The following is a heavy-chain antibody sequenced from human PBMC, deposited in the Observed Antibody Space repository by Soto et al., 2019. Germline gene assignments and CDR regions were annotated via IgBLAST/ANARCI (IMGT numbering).Heavy chain of an antibody. J-gene: IGHJ3*02. Sequence: ASVKVSCKASGYTFTSYYMHWARQAPGQGLEWMGIINPSGGSTSYAQKFQGRVTMTRDTSTSTVYMELSSLRSEDTAVYYCASDSSGWLGAFDIWGQGTMVTVSS. D-gene: IGHD6-19*01. V-gene: IGHV1-46*01. CDR3: ASDSSGWLGAFDI. CDR2: INPSGGST. CDR1: GYTFTSYY.